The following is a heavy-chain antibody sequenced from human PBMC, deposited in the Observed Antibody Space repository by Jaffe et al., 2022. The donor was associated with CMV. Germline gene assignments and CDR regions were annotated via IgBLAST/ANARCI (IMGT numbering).Heavy chain of an antibody. J-gene: IGHJ1*01. CDR1: GFTFSSYW. CDR2: IKQDGSEK. D-gene: IGHD6-13*01. Sequence: EVQLVESGGGLVQPGGSLRLSCAASGFTFSSYWMSWVRQAPGKGLEWVAKIKQDGSEKYYVDSAKGRFTISRDNARNSLYLQMNSLRAEDTAVYYCARGSEYSGSWDAEYFQKWGQGTLVIVSS. CDR3: ARGSEYSGSWDAEYFQK. V-gene: IGHV3-7*01.